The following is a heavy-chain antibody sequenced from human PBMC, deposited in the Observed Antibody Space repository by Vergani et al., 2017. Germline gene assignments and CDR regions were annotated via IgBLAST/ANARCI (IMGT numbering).Heavy chain of an antibody. CDR3: AGDRWYSYGYYYYYYMDV. V-gene: IGHV1-69*01. Sequence: QVQLVQSGAEVKKPGSSVKVSCKASGGTFSSYAISWVRQAPGQGLEWMGGIIPIFGTANYAQKFQGRVTITADESTSADYMELSSLRSEDTAVYYCAGDRWYSYGYYYYYYMDVWGKGTTVTVSS. CDR2: IIPIFGTA. D-gene: IGHD5-18*01. J-gene: IGHJ6*03. CDR1: GGTFSSYA.